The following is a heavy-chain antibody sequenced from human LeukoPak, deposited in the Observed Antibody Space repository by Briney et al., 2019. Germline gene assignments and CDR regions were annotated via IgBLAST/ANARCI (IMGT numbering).Heavy chain of an antibody. V-gene: IGHV3-7*01. J-gene: IGHJ4*02. CDR1: GLTFSISW. Sequence: GGSLRLSCAASGLTFSISWMTCVRQTPGKGLEWVANIKEDVSEKYYVDSVKGRFTISSDNAKNSLYLQMNSLSAEDTALYYCATDVGADWGQGQLVTVSA. CDR3: ATDVGAD. CDR2: IKEDVSEK.